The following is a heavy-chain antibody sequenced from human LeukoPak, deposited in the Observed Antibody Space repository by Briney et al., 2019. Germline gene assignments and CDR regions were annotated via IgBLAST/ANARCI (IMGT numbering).Heavy chain of an antibody. D-gene: IGHD3-22*01. Sequence: PSETLSLTCNVSGYSISSGYYWGWIRQPPGKGLEWIGSIYHSGSTYYNPSLKSRVTISVDTSKNQFSLKLSSVTAADTAVYYCARDWGSSGYYYFDYWGQGTLVTVSP. J-gene: IGHJ4*02. V-gene: IGHV4-38-2*02. CDR3: ARDWGSSGYYYFDY. CDR2: IYHSGST. CDR1: GYSISSGYY.